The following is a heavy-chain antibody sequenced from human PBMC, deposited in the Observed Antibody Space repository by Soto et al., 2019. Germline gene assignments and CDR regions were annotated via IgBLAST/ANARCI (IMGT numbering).Heavy chain of an antibody. CDR2: LWFDGSLE. J-gene: IGHJ6*02. CDR1: GFTFSKHG. CDR3: ARDRNLVATIGVRRQFYYYAMDV. V-gene: IGHV3-33*08. D-gene: IGHD5-12*01. Sequence: PGGSLRLSCAASGFTFSKHGMHWARLAPGRGLEWVAILWFDGSLEYYADSVKGRFTISRDNSQNTLYLQMNNLGVEDTAVYFCARDRNLVATIGVRRQFYYYAMDVWGQGTTVTSP.